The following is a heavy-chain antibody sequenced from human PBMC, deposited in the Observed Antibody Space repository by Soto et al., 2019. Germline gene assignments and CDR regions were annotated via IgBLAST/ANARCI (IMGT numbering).Heavy chain of an antibody. Sequence: KASETLSLTCTVSGGSISSGGYYWSWIRQHPGKGLEWIGYIYYSGSTYYNPSLKSRVTISVDTSKNQFSLKLSSVTAADTAVYYCARVALLRFLEWPYYYYYMDVWGKGTTVTVSS. J-gene: IGHJ6*03. CDR3: ARVALLRFLEWPYYYYYMDV. V-gene: IGHV4-31*03. CDR1: GGSISSGGYY. CDR2: IYYSGST. D-gene: IGHD3-3*01.